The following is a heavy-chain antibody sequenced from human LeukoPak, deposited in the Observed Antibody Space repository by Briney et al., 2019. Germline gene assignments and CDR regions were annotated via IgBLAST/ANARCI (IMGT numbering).Heavy chain of an antibody. CDR1: GFTFSRYA. J-gene: IGHJ4*02. V-gene: IGHV3-64*01. CDR3: ARLHQISGGYQPLDY. Sequence: GGSLRLSCAASGFTFSRYAMHWVRQAPGKGLEYVSAISSNGGSTYYANSVKGRFTISRDNSKNTLYLQMGSLRAEDMAVYYCARLHQISGGYQPLDYWGQGTLVTVSS. CDR2: ISSNGGST. D-gene: IGHD1-26*01.